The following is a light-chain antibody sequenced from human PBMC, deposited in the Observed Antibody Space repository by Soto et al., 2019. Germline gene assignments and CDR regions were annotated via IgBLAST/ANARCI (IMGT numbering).Light chain of an antibody. CDR1: QSVADSY. Sequence: EVVLTQSPCTLSLSPGERATLSCRASQSVADSYLAWYQQNPGRAPRLLFYGATRRATGIPDRFSGSWSGTDFTLTISTLEPDDFAVYYCHHFGNSPETFGQGTKVE. CDR2: GAT. CDR3: HHFGNSPET. V-gene: IGKV3-20*01. J-gene: IGKJ1*01.